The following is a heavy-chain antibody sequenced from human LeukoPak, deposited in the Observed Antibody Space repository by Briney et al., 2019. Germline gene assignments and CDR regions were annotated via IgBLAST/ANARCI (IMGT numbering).Heavy chain of an antibody. CDR1: GFTFRSYA. V-gene: IGHV3-23*01. CDR3: AKLVVVIPDAFDI. J-gene: IGHJ3*02. D-gene: IGHD2-21*01. CDR2: ISGSGGST. Sequence: GGSLRLSCAASGFTFRSYAMSWVRQAPGKGLEWVSAISGSGGSTYYADSVKGRFTISRDNSKNTLYLQMNSLRAEDTAVYYCAKLVVVIPDAFDIWGQGTMVTVSS.